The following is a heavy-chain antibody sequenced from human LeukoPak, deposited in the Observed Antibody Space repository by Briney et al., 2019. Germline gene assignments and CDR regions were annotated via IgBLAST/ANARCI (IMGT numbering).Heavy chain of an antibody. Sequence: GGSLRLSCAASGFTFSSYSMNWVRQAPGKGLEWVSSISSSSSYIYYADSVKGRFTISRDNAKNSLYLQVNSLRAEDTAVYYCARIYCSGGSCYSSVGMDVWGQGTTVTVSS. CDR1: GFTFSSYS. V-gene: IGHV3-21*01. CDR3: ARIYCSGGSCYSSVGMDV. CDR2: ISSSSSYI. D-gene: IGHD2-15*01. J-gene: IGHJ6*02.